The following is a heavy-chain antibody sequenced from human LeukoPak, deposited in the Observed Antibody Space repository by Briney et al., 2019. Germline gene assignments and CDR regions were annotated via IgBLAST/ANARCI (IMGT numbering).Heavy chain of an antibody. CDR1: GFPVSDNY. CDR2: INSDGSST. CDR3: ASALGGQGGH. D-gene: IGHD1-26*01. Sequence: GGSLRLSCAASGFPVSDNYMTWVRQAPGKGLVWVSRINSDGSSTSYADSVKGRFTISRDNAKNTLFLQMNSLRADDAAVYYCASALGGQGGHWGQGTLVTVSS. J-gene: IGHJ4*02. V-gene: IGHV3-74*01.